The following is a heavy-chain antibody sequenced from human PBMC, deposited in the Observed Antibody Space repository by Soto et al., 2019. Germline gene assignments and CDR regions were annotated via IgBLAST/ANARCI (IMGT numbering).Heavy chain of an antibody. D-gene: IGHD2-21*01. Sequence: QAQLVQSGAEMKKPGASVKVSCKASGYTLSNYGISWVRQAPGQGLEWMGWSSTYNGNTKYAKKFQGRVTMTTDTSTSTAYMELRSLRSDDTAVYYCVRDHHYFSSDYHYYHMDVWGKGTTVTVSS. CDR1: GYTLSNYG. J-gene: IGHJ6*03. CDR2: SSTYNGNT. V-gene: IGHV1-18*01. CDR3: VRDHHYFSSDYHYYHMDV.